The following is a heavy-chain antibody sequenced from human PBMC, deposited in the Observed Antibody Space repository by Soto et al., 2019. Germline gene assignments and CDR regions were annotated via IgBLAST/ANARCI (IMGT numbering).Heavy chain of an antibody. Sequence: QITLKESGPPLVKPTQTLTLTCSFSGFSLTTSGVGVGWIRQPPGKALEWLAVIYWDGDERYNPSLNGRLTIVKDTFKNQVVLTLTDMDPADTATYYCAHRLTTVTTRGGFDYWGQGTLVTVSS. CDR3: AHRLTTVTTRGGFDY. CDR2: IYWDGDE. V-gene: IGHV2-5*02. D-gene: IGHD4-17*01. CDR1: GFSLTTSGVG. J-gene: IGHJ4*02.